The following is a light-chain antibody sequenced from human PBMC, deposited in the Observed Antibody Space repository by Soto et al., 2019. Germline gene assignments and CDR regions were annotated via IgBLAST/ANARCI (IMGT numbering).Light chain of an antibody. CDR3: SSYTSRSTLDYV. CDR1: SSDVGAYNR. CDR2: EVS. Sequence: QSALTQPPSASGSPGQSVTISCTGTSSDVGAYNRVSWYQQHPGKAPKLMIYEVSNRPSGVSNRFSGSKSGNTASLTISGLQAEDEADYYCSSYTSRSTLDYVFGSGTKLTVL. J-gene: IGLJ1*01. V-gene: IGLV2-14*01.